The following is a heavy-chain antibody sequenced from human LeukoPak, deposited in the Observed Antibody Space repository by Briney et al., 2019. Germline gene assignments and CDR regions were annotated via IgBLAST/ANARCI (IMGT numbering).Heavy chain of an antibody. J-gene: IGHJ4*02. D-gene: IGHD5-24*01. CDR2: ISYEGSKN. CDR1: VFTFSDYV. Sequence: GRPLRLSCAASVFTFSDYVMHGVREARGKGLECVAVISYEGSKNYYADSVKGRFTISRDNSKNTLYLQLNTLRAEDTAVYYCAKGKDGFNYEDYWGQGTLVTVSS. CDR3: AKGKDGFNYEDY. V-gene: IGHV3-30-3*01.